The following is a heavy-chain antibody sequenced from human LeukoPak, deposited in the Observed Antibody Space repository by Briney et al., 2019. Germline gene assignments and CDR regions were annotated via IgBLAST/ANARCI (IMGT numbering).Heavy chain of an antibody. V-gene: IGHV3-7*01. Sequence: PGGSLRLSCAASGFIFSSHWMSWVRQAPGKGLEWAASIKEDGSEKYYMDSVKGRFTISRDNAKNSLYLQMNSLRSEDTAVYYCARDDDWNYEDYWGQGTLVTVSS. CDR3: ARDDDWNYEDY. J-gene: IGHJ4*02. CDR1: GFIFSSHW. D-gene: IGHD1-7*01. CDR2: IKEDGSEK.